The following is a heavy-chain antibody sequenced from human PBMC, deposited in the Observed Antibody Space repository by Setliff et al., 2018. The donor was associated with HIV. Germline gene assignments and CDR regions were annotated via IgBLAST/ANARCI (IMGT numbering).Heavy chain of an antibody. D-gene: IGHD6-19*01. CDR2: IYYSGSS. V-gene: IGHV4-59*08. J-gene: IGHJ4*02. CDR1: GGSISSYY. Sequence: SETLSLTCTVSGGSISSYYWSWIRQPPGKGLEWIGYIYYSGSSNYNPSLKSRVTISVDTSKNQFSLKLRYVTAADTALYYCASLYTSGWYHPFDYWGQGTLVTVSS. CDR3: ASLYTSGWYHPFDY.